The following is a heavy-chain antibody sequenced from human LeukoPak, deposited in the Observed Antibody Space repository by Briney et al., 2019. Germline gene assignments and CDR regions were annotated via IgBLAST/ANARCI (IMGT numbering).Heavy chain of an antibody. CDR1: GFTFSSYA. D-gene: IGHD3-10*01. CDR2: ISYDGSNK. CDR3: ARDVGYYGSGSLYYYMDV. V-gene: IGHV3-30*04. Sequence: GGSLRLSCAASGFTFSSYAMHWVRQAPGKGLEWVAVISYDGSNKYYADSVKGRFTISRDNSKNTLYLQMNSLRAEDTAVYYCARDVGYYGSGSLYYYMDVWGKGTTVTVSS. J-gene: IGHJ6*03.